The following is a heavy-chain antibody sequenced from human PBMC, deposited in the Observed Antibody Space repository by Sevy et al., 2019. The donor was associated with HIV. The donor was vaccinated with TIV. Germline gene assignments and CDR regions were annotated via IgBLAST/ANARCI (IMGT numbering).Heavy chain of an antibody. D-gene: IGHD3-22*01. V-gene: IGHV3-30-3*01. CDR3: ARDLGYESTGYLPLFGN. CDR1: GFTFSTHA. Sequence: GGSLRLSCAASGFTFSTHAMHWVRQAPGKGLEWVAIISYDGNIEYYPDSVKGQFTISRDDSKNTLYLQMNSLRSEDTALCYCARDLGYESTGYLPLFGNWGQGTLVTVSS. J-gene: IGHJ4*02. CDR2: ISYDGNIE.